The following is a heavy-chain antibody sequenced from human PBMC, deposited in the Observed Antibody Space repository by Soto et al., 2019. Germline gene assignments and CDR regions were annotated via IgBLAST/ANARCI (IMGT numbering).Heavy chain of an antibody. CDR2: IKSKTDGGTT. D-gene: IGHD3-10*01. Sequence: PWGSLRLSCAASGFTFINAWIIFFRHAPFKGLEWVGRIKSKTDGGTTDYAAPVKGRFTISRDDSKNTLYLQMNSLKTEDTAVYYCTTDYYGSGEPFDPWGQGTLVTVSS. V-gene: IGHV3-15*01. J-gene: IGHJ5*02. CDR1: GFTFINAW. CDR3: TTDYYGSGEPFDP.